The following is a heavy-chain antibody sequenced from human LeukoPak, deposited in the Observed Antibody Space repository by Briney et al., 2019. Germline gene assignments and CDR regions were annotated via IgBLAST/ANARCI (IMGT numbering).Heavy chain of an antibody. CDR2: SFDGGNT. Sequence: SETLSLTCIVSGDSISSNIYDWGWIRQPPGRELEWIGTSFDGGNTYKNPSLKSRVTIFVDASKNQFSLTLTSVTAADTAVYYCATTSGYRNYYYYYLDVWGKGTSVTVSS. J-gene: IGHJ6*03. CDR3: ATTSGYRNYYYYYLDV. D-gene: IGHD3-22*01. CDR1: GDSISSNIYD. V-gene: IGHV4-39*01.